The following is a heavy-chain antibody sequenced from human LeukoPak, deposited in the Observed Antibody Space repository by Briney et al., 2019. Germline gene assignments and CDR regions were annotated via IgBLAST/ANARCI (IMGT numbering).Heavy chain of an antibody. CDR3: ARAEALLPYLY. CDR1: GFTFSNYA. Sequence: GGSLRLSCAASGFTFSNYAMHWARQAPGKGLEWVAFISHDRSNNCHADSVKGRFTVSRDNAKNSLFLQMNSLRDEDTAVYYCARAEALLPYLYWGQGTLVTVSS. V-gene: IGHV3-30-3*01. CDR2: ISHDRSNN. J-gene: IGHJ4*02. D-gene: IGHD2-15*01.